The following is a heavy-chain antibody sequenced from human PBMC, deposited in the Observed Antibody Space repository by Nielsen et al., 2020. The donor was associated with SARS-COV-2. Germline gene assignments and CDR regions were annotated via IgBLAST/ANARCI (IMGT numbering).Heavy chain of an antibody. D-gene: IGHD6-19*01. CDR3: ARQNSGRHDSLDY. J-gene: IGHJ4*02. Sequence: SETLSLTCTVSGGSISSGGYYWSWIRQHPGKGLEWIGYIYYSGSPYYNPSLKSRVTISVDTSKNQFSLKLSSVTAADTAMYYCARQNSGRHDSLDYWGQGTLVTVSS. CDR1: GGSISSGGYY. CDR2: IYYSGSP. V-gene: IGHV4-31*03.